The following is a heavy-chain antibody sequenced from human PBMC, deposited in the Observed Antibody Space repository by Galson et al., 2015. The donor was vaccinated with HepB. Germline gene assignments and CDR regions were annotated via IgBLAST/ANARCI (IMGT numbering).Heavy chain of an antibody. V-gene: IGHV1-8*01. CDR2: MNPYSGNT. Sequence: SVKVSCKAVGYTYTDCDINWVRQAAGQGPEWMGWMNPYSGNTGYAQKFQGRVTMTRDTSMSTAYMELSSLRSEDTAVYFCARGWGDYGDYVSYGMDVWGQGATVTVTS. CDR1: GYTYTDCD. CDR3: ARGWGDYGDYVSYGMDV. J-gene: IGHJ6*02. D-gene: IGHD4-17*01.